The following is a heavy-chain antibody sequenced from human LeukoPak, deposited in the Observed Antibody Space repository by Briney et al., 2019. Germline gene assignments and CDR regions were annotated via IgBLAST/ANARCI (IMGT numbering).Heavy chain of an antibody. CDR3: ARDGPLKSRIVGATPGPLNHFDY. CDR1: GFTFSSYS. Sequence: PGGSLRLSCAASGFTFSSYSMNWVRQAPGKGLEWVSSISSSSSYIYYADSVKGRSTISRDNSKNTLYLQMNSLRAEDTAVYYCARDGPLKSRIVGATPGPLNHFDYWGQGTLVTVSS. J-gene: IGHJ4*02. D-gene: IGHD1-26*01. V-gene: IGHV3-21*01. CDR2: ISSSSSYI.